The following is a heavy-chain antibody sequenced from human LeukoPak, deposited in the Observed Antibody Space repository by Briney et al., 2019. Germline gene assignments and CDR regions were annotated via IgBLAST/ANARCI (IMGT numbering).Heavy chain of an antibody. V-gene: IGHV4-34*01. D-gene: IGHD3-10*01. CDR2: INHSGST. J-gene: IGHJ6*03. CDR1: GGSFSGYY. Sequence: KPSETLSLTCAVYGGSFSGYYWSWIRQPPGKGLEWIGEINHSGSTNYSPSLKSRVTISVDTSKDQFSLKLSSVTAADTAVYYCARGFGEFAHYYYYYYMDVWGKGTTVTVSS. CDR3: ARGFGEFAHYYYYYYMDV.